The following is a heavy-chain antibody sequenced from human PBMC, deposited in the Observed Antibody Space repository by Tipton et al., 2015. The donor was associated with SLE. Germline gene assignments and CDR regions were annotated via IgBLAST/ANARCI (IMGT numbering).Heavy chain of an antibody. CDR2: IYHSGNT. J-gene: IGHJ6*02. V-gene: IGHV4-34*01. CDR1: GGSFSGYY. CDR3: ARGGRYYYDSSGYRGMDV. D-gene: IGHD3-22*01. Sequence: TLSLTCAVYGGSFSGYYWSWIRQPPGKGLEWIGYIYHSGNTYYNPSLKSRVTISVDTSKNQFSLKLSAVTAADTAVYYCARGGRYYYDSSGYRGMDVWGQGTTVTVSS.